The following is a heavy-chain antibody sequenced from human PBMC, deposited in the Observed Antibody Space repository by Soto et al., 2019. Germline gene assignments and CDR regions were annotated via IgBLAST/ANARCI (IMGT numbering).Heavy chain of an antibody. J-gene: IGHJ3*02. CDR1: GGSISSSSYY. D-gene: IGHD5-12*01. CDR2: IYYSGST. CDR3: ARQGKGWGYSGYDYAFDI. Sequence: PSETLSLTCTVSGGSISSSSYYWGWIRQPPGKGLEWIGSIYYSGSTYYNPSLKSRVSISVDTSKNQFSLKLSSVTAADTAVYYFARQGKGWGYSGYDYAFDIWGQGTMVTVSS. V-gene: IGHV4-39*01.